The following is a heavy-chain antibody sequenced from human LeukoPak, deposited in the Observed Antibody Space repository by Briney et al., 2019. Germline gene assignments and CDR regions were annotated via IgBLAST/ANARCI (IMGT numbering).Heavy chain of an antibody. Sequence: GGSLRLSCAASGFTFSSYGMHWVRQAPGKGLEWMAVISYDGSNKYYADSVKGRFTISRDNSKNTLYLQMNSLRAEDTAVYYCAKGDGSGSYYRNWFDPWGQGTLVTVSS. J-gene: IGHJ5*02. D-gene: IGHD3-10*01. CDR2: ISYDGSNK. CDR3: AKGDGSGSYYRNWFDP. CDR1: GFTFSSYG. V-gene: IGHV3-30*18.